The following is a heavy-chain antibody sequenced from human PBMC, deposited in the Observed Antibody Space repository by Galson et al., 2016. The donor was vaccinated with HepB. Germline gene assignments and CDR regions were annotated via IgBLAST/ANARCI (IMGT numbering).Heavy chain of an antibody. CDR3: ARGATVGARVWFDP. V-gene: IGHV1-69*06. Sequence: SVKVSCKASGGTFNSYVINWVRQAPGHGLEWMGGITPIFGSATYAQKFQGRVTITAVKSAHTVYMELRSLRSEDTAAYYCARGATVGARVWFDPWGQGTLVTVSS. D-gene: IGHD1-26*01. CDR2: ITPIFGSA. J-gene: IGHJ5*02. CDR1: GGTFNSYV.